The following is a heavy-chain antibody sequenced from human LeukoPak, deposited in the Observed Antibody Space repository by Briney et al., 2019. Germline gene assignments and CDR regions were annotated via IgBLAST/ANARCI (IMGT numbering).Heavy chain of an antibody. J-gene: IGHJ4*02. CDR3: ARGTPRIAAVDY. Sequence: SETLSLTCTVSGYSISSGYYWGWIRQPPGKGLEWIGSIYHSGSTYYNPSLKSRVTISVDTSKNQFSLKLSSVTAADTAVYYCARGTPRIAAVDYWGQGTLVTVSS. D-gene: IGHD6-13*01. CDR2: IYHSGST. CDR1: GYSISSGYY. V-gene: IGHV4-38-2*02.